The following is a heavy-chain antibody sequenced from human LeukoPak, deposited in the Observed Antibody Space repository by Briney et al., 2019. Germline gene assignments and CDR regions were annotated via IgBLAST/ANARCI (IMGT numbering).Heavy chain of an antibody. CDR3: AKDLGYYDSFDY. J-gene: IGHJ4*02. CDR1: GFTFSSYA. Sequence: GGSLRLSCAASGFTFSSYAMSWVRQAPGKGLEWVSAISGSGGSTYYADSVKGRFTISRDNSKNTLYLQMNSLRAEDTALYYCAKDLGYYDSFDYWGQGTLVTVSS. V-gene: IGHV3-23*01. D-gene: IGHD3-22*01. CDR2: ISGSGGST.